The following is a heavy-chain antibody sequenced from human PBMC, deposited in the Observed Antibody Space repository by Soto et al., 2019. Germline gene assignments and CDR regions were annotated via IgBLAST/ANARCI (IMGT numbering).Heavy chain of an antibody. J-gene: IGHJ4*02. V-gene: IGHV1-8*01. Sequence: QVPLVQSGAEVKKPGASVKVSCKASGYTFTNNDINWVRQTTGQGLEWMGWMNPNSGDTGYAQKFQGRVTMTRDTSIRTAYMELSSLRSDDTAVYYCARVGGNWNDDYFDYWGQGTLVTVSS. D-gene: IGHD1-1*01. CDR2: MNPNSGDT. CDR1: GYTFTNND. CDR3: ARVGGNWNDDYFDY.